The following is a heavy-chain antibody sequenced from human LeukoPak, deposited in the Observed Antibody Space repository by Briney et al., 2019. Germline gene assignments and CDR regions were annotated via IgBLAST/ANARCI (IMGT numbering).Heavy chain of an antibody. CDR3: ATGSNDYGDYEFDY. J-gene: IGHJ4*02. V-gene: IGHV1-2*02. CDR2: INPNSGGT. D-gene: IGHD4-17*01. Sequence: AASVKVSCKASGYTFTGYYMRWVRQAPGQGLEWMGWINPNSGGTNYAQKFQGRVTVTRDTSISTAYMELSRLRSDDTAVYYCATGSNDYGDYEFDYWGQGTLVTVSS. CDR1: GYTFTGYY.